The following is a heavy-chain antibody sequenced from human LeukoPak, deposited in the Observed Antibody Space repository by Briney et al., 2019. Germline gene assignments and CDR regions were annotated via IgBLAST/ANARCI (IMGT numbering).Heavy chain of an antibody. V-gene: IGHV3-21*01. CDR1: GFTFSSYS. Sequence: KAGGSLRLSCAASGFTFSSYSMNWVRQAPGKGLEWVSSISSSSSYIYYADSVKGRFTISRDNAKNSLYLQMNSLRAEDTAVYYCARDADYGDYPYYFDYWGQGTLVTVSS. J-gene: IGHJ4*02. D-gene: IGHD4-17*01. CDR2: ISSSSSYI. CDR3: ARDADYGDYPYYFDY.